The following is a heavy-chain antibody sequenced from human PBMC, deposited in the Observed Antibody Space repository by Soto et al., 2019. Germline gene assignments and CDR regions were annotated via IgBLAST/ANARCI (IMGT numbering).Heavy chain of an antibody. V-gene: IGHV3-30*18. CDR3: AKEIPTPGGYTNGLDY. CDR1: GFTFSSYG. D-gene: IGHD2-8*01. J-gene: IGHJ4*02. CDR2: ISYDGSNK. Sequence: GGSLRLSCAASGFTFSSYGMHWVRQAPGKGLEWVAVISYDGSNKYYADSVKGRFTISRDNSKNTLYLQMNSLRAEDTVVYYCAKEIPTPGGYTNGLDYWGQGTLVTVSS.